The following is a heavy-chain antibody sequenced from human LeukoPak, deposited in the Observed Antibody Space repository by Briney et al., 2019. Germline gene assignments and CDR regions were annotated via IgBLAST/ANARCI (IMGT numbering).Heavy chain of an antibody. J-gene: IGHJ6*04. CDR3: AELGITMIGGV. D-gene: IGHD3-10*02. Sequence: GGSLRLSCAASGFTLSSYAMSWVRQAPGKGLEWVSYISSSSSTIYYADSVKGRLTISRDNAKNSLYLQMNSLRAEDTAVYYCAELGITMIGGVWGKGTTVTISS. V-gene: IGHV3-48*04. CDR2: ISSSSSTI. CDR1: GFTLSSYA.